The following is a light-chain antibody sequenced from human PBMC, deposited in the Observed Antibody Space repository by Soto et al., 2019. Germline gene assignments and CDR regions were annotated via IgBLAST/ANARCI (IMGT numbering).Light chain of an antibody. CDR2: AAS. V-gene: IGKV1-27*01. CDR3: SKYERGPRT. Sequence: DIQMTQSPSSLSASVRDRVTITCRASQGISNYLAWYQQKPGKVPKLLIYAASTLQSGVPSWFSGSGSGTDFTSNNRQLQPEEGGTYYCSKYERGPRTFSQGNKGEIK. J-gene: IGKJ1*01. CDR1: QGISNY.